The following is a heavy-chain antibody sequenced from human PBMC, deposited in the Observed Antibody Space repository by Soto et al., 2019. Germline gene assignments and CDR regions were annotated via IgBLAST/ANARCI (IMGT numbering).Heavy chain of an antibody. CDR1: GFTFSNYA. CDR3: AKDRGFGAGHGMDV. CDR2: ISARGGTT. Sequence: EVQLLESGGDLVQPGGSLRLSCEASGFTFSNYAMSWVRQAPGKGLEWVTGISARGGTTYYVDSVKGRFTISRDNSKNTLYPQMNALRAEDRAVYYCAKDRGFGAGHGMDVWGQGTTVTVSS. J-gene: IGHJ6*02. V-gene: IGHV3-23*01. D-gene: IGHD3-10*01.